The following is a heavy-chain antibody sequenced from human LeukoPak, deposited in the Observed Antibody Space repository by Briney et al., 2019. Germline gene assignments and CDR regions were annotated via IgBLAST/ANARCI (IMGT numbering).Heavy chain of an antibody. V-gene: IGHV1-2*02. CDR3: ASERRDIVVVPAAIFDY. J-gene: IGHJ4*02. Sequence: GASVKVSCKASGYTFTGYYMHWVRQAPGQGLEWMGWINPNSGGTNYAQKFQGRVTMTRDTSISTAYMELSRLKSDDTAVYYCASERRDIVVVPAAIFDYWGQGTLVTVSS. CDR1: GYTFTGYY. CDR2: INPNSGGT. D-gene: IGHD2-2*01.